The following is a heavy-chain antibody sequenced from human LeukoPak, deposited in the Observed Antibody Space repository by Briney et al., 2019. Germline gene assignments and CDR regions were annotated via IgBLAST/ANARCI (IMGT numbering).Heavy chain of an antibody. CDR1: GGSISSSNW. CDR3: ARAGYSSSWYPFGY. Sequence: SETLSLTCAVSGGSISSSNWWSWVRQPPGKGLEWIGEIYHSGSTNYNPSLKSRVTISVDKSKNQFSLKLSSVTAADTAVYYCARAGYSSSWYPFGYWGQGTLVTVSS. V-gene: IGHV4-4*02. J-gene: IGHJ4*02. D-gene: IGHD6-13*01. CDR2: IYHSGST.